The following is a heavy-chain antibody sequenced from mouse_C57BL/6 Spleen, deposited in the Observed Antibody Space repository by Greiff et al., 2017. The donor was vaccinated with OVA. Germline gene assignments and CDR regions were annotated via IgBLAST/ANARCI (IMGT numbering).Heavy chain of an antibody. V-gene: IGHV1-61*01. CDR2: IYPSDSET. D-gene: IGHD1-1*01. CDR3: ARRGSRYYFDG. J-gene: IGHJ2*01. Sequence: VQLQQPGAELVRPGSSVKLSCKASGYTFTSYWMDWVKQRPGQGLEWIGNIYPSDSETHYNQKFKDKATLTVDKSSSTAYMQLSSLTSEDSAVYYCARRGSRYYFDGWGQGTTLTVSS. CDR1: GYTFTSYW.